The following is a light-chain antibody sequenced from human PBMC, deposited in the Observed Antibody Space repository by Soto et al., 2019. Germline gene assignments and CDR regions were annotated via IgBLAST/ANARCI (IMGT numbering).Light chain of an antibody. CDR2: GGS. J-gene: IGKJ1*01. CDR1: QSVSSTF. Sequence: IVLTQSPGTLSLSPGERATLSCRASQSVSSTFLAWYRQKPGQTPRLLIFGGSNRATGIPDRFSGSGSGTDFTLTITRLEPEDFAVYYCGQFVSAPPRTFGQGTKVDIK. V-gene: IGKV3-20*01. CDR3: GQFVSAPPRT.